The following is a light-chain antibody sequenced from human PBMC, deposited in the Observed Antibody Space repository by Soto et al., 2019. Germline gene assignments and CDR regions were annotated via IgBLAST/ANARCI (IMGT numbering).Light chain of an antibody. J-gene: IGKJ1*01. CDR3: QQYSSYQWT. CDR1: QSISSW. CDR2: KAS. Sequence: DTQMTQSPSTLSASVGDRVTIICRASQSISSWLAWYQQKPGKAPKLLIYKASSLESGVPSRFSGSGSGTEFTLTISSLQPDDFATYYCQQYSSYQWTFDQGTKVEIK. V-gene: IGKV1-5*03.